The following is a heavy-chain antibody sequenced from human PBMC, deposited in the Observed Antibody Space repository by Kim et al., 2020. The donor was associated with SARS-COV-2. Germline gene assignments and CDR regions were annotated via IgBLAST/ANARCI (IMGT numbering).Heavy chain of an antibody. CDR3: ARDYGSGSYPWNWFDP. CDR2: IKQDGSEK. J-gene: IGHJ5*02. CDR1: GFTFSSYW. V-gene: IGHV3-7*03. D-gene: IGHD3-10*01. Sequence: GGSLRLSCAASGFTFSSYWMSWVRQAPGKGLEWVANIKQDGSEKYYVDSVKGRFTISRDNAKNSLYLQMNSLRAEDTAVYYCARDYGSGSYPWNWFDPWGQGTLVTVSS.